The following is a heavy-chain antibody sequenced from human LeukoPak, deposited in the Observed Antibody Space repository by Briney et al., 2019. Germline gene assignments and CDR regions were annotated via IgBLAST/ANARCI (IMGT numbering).Heavy chain of an antibody. D-gene: IGHD1-26*01. V-gene: IGHV3-7*01. Sequence: GGSLRLSCAASGFTFSSYWMTWVRQAPGKGLEWVANMKQDRSEKYYVDSVKGRFTISRDNAKNSLFLQMNSLRGEDTSVYYCARDLKWERGRDAYDLWGQGTMVSVSS. CDR3: ARDLKWERGRDAYDL. J-gene: IGHJ3*01. CDR2: MKQDRSEK. CDR1: GFTFSSYW.